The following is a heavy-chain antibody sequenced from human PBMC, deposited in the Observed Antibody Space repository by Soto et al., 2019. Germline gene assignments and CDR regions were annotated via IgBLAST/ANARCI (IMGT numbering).Heavy chain of an antibody. J-gene: IGHJ6*03. CDR3: ASRPGYSSSWDYYYYMDV. CDR2: IYYSGST. V-gene: IGHV4-39*01. D-gene: IGHD6-13*01. CDR1: GGSISSSSYY. Sequence: SETLSLTCTVSGGSISSSSYYWGWIRQPPGKGLEWIGSIYYSGSTYYNPSLKSRVTISVDTSKNQFSLKLSSVTAADTAVYYCASRPGYSSSWDYYYYMDVWGKGTTVTVSS.